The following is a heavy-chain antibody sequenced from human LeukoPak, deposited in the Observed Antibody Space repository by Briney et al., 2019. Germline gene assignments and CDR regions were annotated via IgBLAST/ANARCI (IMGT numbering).Heavy chain of an antibody. Sequence: PGRSLRLSCAASGFTFDDYAMHWVRQAPGKGLEWVSGISWNSGSIGYADSVKGRFTISRDNAKNSLYLQMNSLRAEDTALYYCAKDGRSSSSSCYIDYWGQGTLVTVSS. D-gene: IGHD2-2*01. J-gene: IGHJ4*02. V-gene: IGHV3-9*01. CDR1: GFTFDDYA. CDR3: AKDGRSSSSSCYIDY. CDR2: ISWNSGSI.